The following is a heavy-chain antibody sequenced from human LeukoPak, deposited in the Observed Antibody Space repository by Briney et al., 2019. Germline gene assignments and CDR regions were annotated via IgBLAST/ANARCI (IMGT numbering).Heavy chain of an antibody. Sequence: GGSLRLSCAASGFTFSNAWMSWVRQAPGKGLEWVGRIKSKTDGGTTDYAAPVKGRFTISRDDSKNTLYRQMNNMKTEDTAVYYCTTDPWGKKRYDSSGYYYTYWGQGTLVTVSS. CDR3: TTDPWGKKRYDSSGYYYTY. D-gene: IGHD3-22*01. CDR1: GFTFSNAW. CDR2: IKSKTDGGTT. J-gene: IGHJ4*02. V-gene: IGHV3-15*01.